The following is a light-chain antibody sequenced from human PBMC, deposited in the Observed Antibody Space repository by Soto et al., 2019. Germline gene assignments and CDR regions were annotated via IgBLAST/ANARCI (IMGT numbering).Light chain of an antibody. V-gene: IGLV2-14*01. CDR3: SSYTSSSTLVV. CDR1: SSDVGGYNY. J-gene: IGLJ2*01. Sequence: QSVLTQPASVSGSPGQSITISCTGTSSDVGGYNYVSWYQQHPGNTPKLMIYEVSDRPSGVSNRFSGSKSGNTASLTISGLQAEDEADYYCSSYTSSSTLVVFGGGTKLTVL. CDR2: EVS.